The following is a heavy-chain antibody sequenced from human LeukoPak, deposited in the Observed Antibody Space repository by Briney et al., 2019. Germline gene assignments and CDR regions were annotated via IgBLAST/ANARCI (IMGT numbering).Heavy chain of an antibody. D-gene: IGHD4-23*01. Sequence: ASVKVSCKASGYTFTSYGISWVRQAPGQGLEWMGWISAYNGNTNYAQKLQGRVTMTTDTSTSTAYMELRSLRSDDTAVYYCARDRSRATVVTPGYWGQGTLVTVSS. J-gene: IGHJ4*02. CDR2: ISAYNGNT. V-gene: IGHV1-18*01. CDR3: ARDRSRATVVTPGY. CDR1: GYTFTSYG.